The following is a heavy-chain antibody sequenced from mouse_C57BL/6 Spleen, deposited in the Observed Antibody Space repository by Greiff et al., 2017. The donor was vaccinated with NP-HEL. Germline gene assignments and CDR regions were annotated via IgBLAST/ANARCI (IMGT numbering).Heavy chain of an antibody. CDR2: INYDGSST. V-gene: IGHV5-16*01. Sequence: EVMLVESEGGLVQPGSSMKLSCTASGFTFSDYYMAWVRQVPEKGLEWVANINYDGSSTYYLDSLKSRFIISRDNAKNILYLQMSSLKSEDTATYYCARGPYYYGSSSYYAMDYWGQGTSVTVSS. CDR3: ARGPYYYGSSSYYAMDY. J-gene: IGHJ4*01. D-gene: IGHD1-1*01. CDR1: GFTFSDYY.